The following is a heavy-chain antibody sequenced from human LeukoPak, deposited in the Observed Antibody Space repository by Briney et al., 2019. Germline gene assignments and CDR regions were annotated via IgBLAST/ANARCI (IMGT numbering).Heavy chain of an antibody. CDR1: GFTFSSYW. V-gene: IGHV3-7*01. D-gene: IGHD6-13*01. Sequence: PGGSLRLSCAASGFTFSSYWMSWVRQAPGKGLEWVANIKQDGSEKYYVDSVKGRFTISRDNAKNSLYLQMNSLRAEDTAVYYCARDHVVAAGLYYYYYYGMDVWGQGTTATVSS. J-gene: IGHJ6*02. CDR3: ARDHVVAAGLYYYYYYGMDV. CDR2: IKQDGSEK.